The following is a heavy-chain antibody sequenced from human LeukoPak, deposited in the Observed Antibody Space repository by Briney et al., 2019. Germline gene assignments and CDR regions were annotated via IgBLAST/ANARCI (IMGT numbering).Heavy chain of an antibody. J-gene: IGHJ4*02. CDR3: ATDNLLEYSSSSGPN. CDR2: IIPIFGTA. CDR1: GGTFSSYA. V-gene: IGHV1-69*05. Sequence: SVKVSCKASGGTFSSYAISWVRQAPGQGLEWMGGIIPIFGTANYAQKFQGRVTITTDESTSTAYMELSSLRSEDTAVYYCATDNLLEYSSSSGPNWGQGTLVTVSS. D-gene: IGHD6-6*01.